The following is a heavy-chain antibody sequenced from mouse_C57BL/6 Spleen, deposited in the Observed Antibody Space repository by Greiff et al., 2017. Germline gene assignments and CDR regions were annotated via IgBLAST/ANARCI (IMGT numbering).Heavy chain of an antibody. V-gene: IGHV1-50*01. CDR2: IDPSDSYT. Sequence: QVQLQQSGAELVKPGASVKLSCKASGYTFTSYWMQWVKQRPGQGLEWIGEIDPSDSYTNYNQKFKGKATLTVDTSSSTAYMQLSSLTSEDSAVYYCARWGYSGAYWGQGTLVTVSA. D-gene: IGHD2-3*01. J-gene: IGHJ3*01. CDR1: GYTFTSYW. CDR3: ARWGYSGAY.